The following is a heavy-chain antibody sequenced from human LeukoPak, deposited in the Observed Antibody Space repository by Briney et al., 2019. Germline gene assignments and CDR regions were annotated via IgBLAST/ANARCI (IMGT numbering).Heavy chain of an antibody. CDR3: ARDCRMTIIKSLYFYGMDV. D-gene: IGHD4/OR15-4a*01. CDR1: GDSINSLDL. V-gene: IGHV4-59*11. Sequence: SGTLSLTCTVSGDSINSLDLWSWVRQPPGKGLEWIGYIYYNGNTNYNPSLKSRVTMSVDTSKNQFSLKLNSVTAADTAVYYCARDCRMTIIKSLYFYGMDVWGQGTTVTVSS. CDR2: IYYNGNT. J-gene: IGHJ6*02.